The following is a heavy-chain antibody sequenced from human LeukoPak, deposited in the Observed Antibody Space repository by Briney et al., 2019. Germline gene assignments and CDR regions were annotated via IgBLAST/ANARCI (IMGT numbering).Heavy chain of an antibody. V-gene: IGHV4-31*03. J-gene: IGHJ3*02. D-gene: IGHD3-22*01. CDR3: ARLRPDSRAFDI. Sequence: SETLSLTCTVSGGSISSGGYYWSWIRQHPGKGLEWIGYIYYSGSTYYNPSLKSRVTISVDTSKNQFSLKLSSVTAADTAVYYCARLRPDSRAFDIWGQGTMVTVSS. CDR1: GGSISSGGYY. CDR2: IYYSGST.